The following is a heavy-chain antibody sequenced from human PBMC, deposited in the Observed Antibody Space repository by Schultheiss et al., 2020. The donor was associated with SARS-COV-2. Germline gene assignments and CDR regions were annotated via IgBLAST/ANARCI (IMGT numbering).Heavy chain of an antibody. D-gene: IGHD6-19*01. CDR2: IHNGGNT. CDR1: GASITFSS. J-gene: IGHJ4*02. Sequence: SETLSLTCTISGASITFSSWSWIRQPPGRGLEWIGYIHNGGNTKYNPPLKSRVTISLDTPKNQFSLELASVTAADTAVYYCARGLLYSSGWFGDYWGQGTLVTVSS. CDR3: ARGLLYSSGWFGDY. V-gene: IGHV4-59*12.